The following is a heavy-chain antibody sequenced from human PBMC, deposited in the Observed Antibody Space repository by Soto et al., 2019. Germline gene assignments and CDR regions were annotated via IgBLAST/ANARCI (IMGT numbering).Heavy chain of an antibody. D-gene: IGHD2-21*02. Sequence: SLTCTVSGGSITSGSFYWGWVRHSPGKGLEWIGSIYYSGSVFYNPSLESRVTISADVSRDQFSLKLTSVTAADTAVYYCARHGTALTAVNWFVSWGHGTLVTVSS. J-gene: IGHJ5*01. CDR1: GGSITSGSFY. CDR3: ARHGTALTAVNWFVS. V-gene: IGHV4-39*01. CDR2: IYYSGSV.